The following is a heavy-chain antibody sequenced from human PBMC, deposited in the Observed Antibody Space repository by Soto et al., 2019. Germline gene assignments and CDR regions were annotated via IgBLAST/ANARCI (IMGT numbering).Heavy chain of an antibody. Sequence: GGSLRLSCAASGFTFSTYAMNWVRQAPGKGLEWVSGIRGSGSSTYYADSVKGRFTISRDNSKNTLYLQMNSLGAEDTAVYYCASRNYYESSGYYYWYYFDFWGQGTLVTVSS. V-gene: IGHV3-23*01. J-gene: IGHJ4*02. D-gene: IGHD3-22*01. CDR1: GFTFSTYA. CDR2: IRGSGSST. CDR3: ASRNYYESSGYYYWYYFDF.